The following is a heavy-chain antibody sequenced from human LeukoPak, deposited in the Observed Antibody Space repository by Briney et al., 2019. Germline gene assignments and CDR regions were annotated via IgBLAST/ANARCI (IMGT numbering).Heavy chain of an antibody. Sequence: GGSLRLSCAASGFTFSSYAMNWVRQTPGKGLEWVSSISDSGASTYYADSVKGRFTISRDNSKNTLYLQMNSLRVEDTAVYHCVRDNWNDVYWGQGTLVTVSS. J-gene: IGHJ4*02. D-gene: IGHD1-20*01. V-gene: IGHV3-23*01. CDR3: VRDNWNDVY. CDR1: GFTFSSYA. CDR2: ISDSGAST.